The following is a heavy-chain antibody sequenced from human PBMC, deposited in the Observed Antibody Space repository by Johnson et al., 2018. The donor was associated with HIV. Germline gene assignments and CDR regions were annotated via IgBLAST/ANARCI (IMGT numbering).Heavy chain of an antibody. Sequence: QVQLVESGGVVVHPGGSLRLSCETSRFTFDDYAMHWVRQAPGKGLEWVAVISYDGSNKYYADSVKGRFTISRDNSKNTLYLQMNSLRAEDTAVYYCARDSLVGGPPQVDAFDIWGQGTMVTVSS. J-gene: IGHJ3*02. CDR2: ISYDGSNK. CDR1: RFTFDDYA. V-gene: IGHV3-30-3*01. CDR3: ARDSLVGGPPQVDAFDI. D-gene: IGHD3-10*01.